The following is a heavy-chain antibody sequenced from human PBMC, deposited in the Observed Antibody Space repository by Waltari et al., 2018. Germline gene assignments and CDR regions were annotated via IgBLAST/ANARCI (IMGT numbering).Heavy chain of an antibody. CDR2: IKSKTYGGTT. D-gene: IGHD2-21*02. V-gene: IGHV3-15*07. CDR3: TTLAYCGGDCYYYWYFDL. Sequence: EVQLVESGGGLVKPGGSLRLSCAASGFTFSNAWMNWVRQAPGKGLEWVGRIKSKTYGGTTDYAAPVKGRFTISRDDSKNTLYLQMNSLKTEDPAVYYCTTLAYCGGDCYYYWYFDLWGRGTLVTVSS. J-gene: IGHJ2*01. CDR1: GFTFSNAW.